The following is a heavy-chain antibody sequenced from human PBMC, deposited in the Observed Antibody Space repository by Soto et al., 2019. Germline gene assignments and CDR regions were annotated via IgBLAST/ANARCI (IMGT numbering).Heavy chain of an antibody. CDR1: GGSITGRAYY. CDR2: IYHSGST. Sequence: SETLSLTCTVSGGSITGRAYYWGWIRQPPGKGLEWIGSIYHSGSTYYNPSLNSRVTISIFEDTSKSQFSLKLTSVTAADTTVYYCARHPYNFESGPTRLDDWGKGTLVTVSS. D-gene: IGHD1-20*01. V-gene: IGHV4-39*01. J-gene: IGHJ4*02. CDR3: ARHPYNFESGPTRLDD.